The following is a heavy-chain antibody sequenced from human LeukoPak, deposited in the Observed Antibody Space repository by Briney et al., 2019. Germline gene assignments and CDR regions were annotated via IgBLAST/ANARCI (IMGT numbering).Heavy chain of an antibody. CDR1: GYTFTNYG. CDR2: ISAYSGNT. D-gene: IGHD3-22*01. CDR3: ARDAEAYYYDSSGSTKGDY. Sequence: ASVKVSCKASGYTFTNYGISWVRQAPGQGLEWMGWISAYSGNTNYAQKLQGRVTMTTDTSTSTAYMELRSLRSDDTAVYYCARDAEAYYYDSSGSTKGDYWGQGTLVTVSS. V-gene: IGHV1-18*01. J-gene: IGHJ4*02.